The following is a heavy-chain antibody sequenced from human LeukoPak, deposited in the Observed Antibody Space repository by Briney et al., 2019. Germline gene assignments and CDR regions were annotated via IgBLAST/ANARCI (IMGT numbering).Heavy chain of an antibody. V-gene: IGHV3-74*01. CDR1: GFTFDDYA. J-gene: IGHJ5*02. D-gene: IGHD2-21*01. CDR2: INSDGSST. CDR3: ARDGVEFYNWFDP. Sequence: GGSLRLSCAASGFTFDDYAMSWVRQAPGKGLEWVSRINSDGSSTTYADSVKGRFTISRDNAKNTLYLQMNSLRAEDTAVYYCARDGVEFYNWFDPWGQGTLVTVSS.